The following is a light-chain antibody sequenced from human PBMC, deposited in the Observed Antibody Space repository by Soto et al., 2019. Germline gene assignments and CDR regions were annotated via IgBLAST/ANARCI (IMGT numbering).Light chain of an antibody. V-gene: IGLV1-40*01. J-gene: IGLJ3*02. CDR3: QSYDSSLSGLWV. CDR1: SSNIAAGYD. Sequence: QSVLTQPPSVSGAPGQRVTISCTGSSSNIAAGYDVHWYQQLPGTAPKLLIYGNSNRPSGVPDRFSGSKSGTSASLAITGLQAEDEADYYCQSYDSSLSGLWVFGGGTKLTVL. CDR2: GNS.